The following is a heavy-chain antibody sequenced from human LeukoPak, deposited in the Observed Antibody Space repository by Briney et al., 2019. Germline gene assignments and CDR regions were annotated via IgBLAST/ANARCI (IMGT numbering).Heavy chain of an antibody. V-gene: IGHV1-18*01. CDR3: ARAMVRGATNWFDP. CDR1: GYTFTSYG. J-gene: IGHJ5*02. D-gene: IGHD3-10*01. CDR2: ISVYNGNT. Sequence: RASVKVSCKASGYTFTSYGISWVRQAPGQGLEWMGWISVYNGNTNYAQKLQGRVTMTTDTSTSTAYMELSSLRSEDTAVYYCARAMVRGATNWFDPWGQGTLVTVSS.